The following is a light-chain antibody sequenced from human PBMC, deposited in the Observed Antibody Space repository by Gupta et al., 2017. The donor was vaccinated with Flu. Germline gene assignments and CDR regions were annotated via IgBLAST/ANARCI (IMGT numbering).Light chain of an antibody. CDR1: KG. Sequence: KGVHWHQQKPCRSRQLVLYDNSDRASGIPERFSGYNAGNTATLTITRVELEDEADYYCQMWHYRPDLSKGIFGGGTKLTVL. CDR2: DNS. CDR3: QMWHYRPDLSKGI. J-gene: IGLJ2*01. V-gene: IGLV3-21*02.